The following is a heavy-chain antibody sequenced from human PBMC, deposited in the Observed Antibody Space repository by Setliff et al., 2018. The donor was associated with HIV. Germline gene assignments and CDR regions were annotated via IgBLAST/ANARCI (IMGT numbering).Heavy chain of an antibody. CDR2: IIPMYGVT. D-gene: IGHD2-15*01. CDR1: GGTFSSYV. V-gene: IGHV1-69*05. CDR3: ALPYCSGGNCWSSASLPPAGWFDP. Sequence: ASVKISCKASGGTFSSYVISWVRQAPGQGPEWMGGIIPMYGVTNYAQKFQGRVTITTDESTSTAYMELSSLRSEDTAVYYCALPYCSGGNCWSSASLPPAGWFDPWGQGTLVTVSS. J-gene: IGHJ5*02.